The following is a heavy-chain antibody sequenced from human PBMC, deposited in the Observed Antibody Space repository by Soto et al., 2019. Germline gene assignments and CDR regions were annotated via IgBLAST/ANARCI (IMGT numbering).Heavy chain of an antibody. D-gene: IGHD5-12*01. J-gene: IGHJ4*02. CDR1: GGSFSGYY. Sequence: PSETLSLTCAVYGGSFSGYYWSWIRQPPGKGLEWIGEINHSGSTNYNPSLKSRVTISVDTSKNQFSLKLSSVTAADTAVYYCARDIVATIYDYWGQGTLVTVSS. CDR3: ARDIVATIYDY. CDR2: INHSGST. V-gene: IGHV4-34*01.